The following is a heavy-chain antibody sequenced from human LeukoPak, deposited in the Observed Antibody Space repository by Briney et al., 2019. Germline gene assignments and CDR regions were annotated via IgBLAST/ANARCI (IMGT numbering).Heavy chain of an antibody. Sequence: SETLSLTCTVSGASISSYYWSWIRQPPGKGLEWIAYIYYSGSTSYNPSLKSRVTISVDTSKNQFSLKLSSVTAADTAVYYCARRGGYSYGYDYWGQGTLVTVSS. CDR1: GASISSYY. V-gene: IGHV4-59*01. CDR2: IYYSGST. CDR3: ARRGGYSYGYDY. J-gene: IGHJ4*02. D-gene: IGHD5-18*01.